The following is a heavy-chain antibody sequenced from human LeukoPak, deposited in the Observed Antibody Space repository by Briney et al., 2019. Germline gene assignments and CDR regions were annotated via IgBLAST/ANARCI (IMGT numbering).Heavy chain of an antibody. CDR1: GFTFSSYA. V-gene: IGHV3-33*08. D-gene: IGHD3-10*01. Sequence: GGSLRLSCAASGFTFSSYAMHWVRQAPGKGLEWVAVIWYDGSNKYYADSVKGRFTISRDNSKNTLYLQMNSLRAEDTAVYYCARDTVGSVVRGTSNLDYWGQGTLVTVSS. CDR2: IWYDGSNK. CDR3: ARDTVGSVVRGTSNLDY. J-gene: IGHJ4*02.